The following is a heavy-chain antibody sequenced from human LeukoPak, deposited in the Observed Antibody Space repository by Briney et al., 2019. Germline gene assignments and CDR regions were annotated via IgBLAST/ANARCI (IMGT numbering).Heavy chain of an antibody. CDR3: ARDGDIVVVPTALDY. V-gene: IGHV3-48*03. J-gene: IGHJ4*02. CDR2: ISSSGSTI. D-gene: IGHD2-2*01. Sequence: PGGSLRLSCAASGFASSSYEMNWVRQAPGKGLEWVSYISSSGSTIYYADSVKGRFTISRDNAKNSLYLQVNSLRAEDTAVYYCARDGDIVVVPTALDYWGRGALVAVSS. CDR1: GFASSSYE.